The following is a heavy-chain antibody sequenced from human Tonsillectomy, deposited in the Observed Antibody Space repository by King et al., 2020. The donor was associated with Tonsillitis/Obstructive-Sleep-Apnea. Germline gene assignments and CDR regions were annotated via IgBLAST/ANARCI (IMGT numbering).Heavy chain of an antibody. CDR2: ISSSSSYI. D-gene: IGHD4-17*01. V-gene: IGHV3-21*01. Sequence: EVQLVESGGGLVKPGGSLRLSCAASGFTFSSYSMNWVRQAPGKGLEWVSSISSSSSYIYYADSVKGRFTISRDNAKNSLYLQMNSLRAEDTAVYYCARGEATVNKMDYWGQGTLVTVSS. CDR3: ARGEATVNKMDY. CDR1: GFTFSSYS. J-gene: IGHJ4*02.